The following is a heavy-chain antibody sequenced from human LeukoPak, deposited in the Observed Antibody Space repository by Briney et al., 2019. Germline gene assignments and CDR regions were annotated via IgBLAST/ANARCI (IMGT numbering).Heavy chain of an antibody. D-gene: IGHD6-13*01. CDR3: ARDGYSSSWHFFDY. V-gene: IGHV4-4*07. CDR2: IYTSGST. J-gene: IGHJ4*02. CDR1: GGSISSYY. Sequence: SETLSLTCTVSGGSISSYYWSWIRQPAGRGLEWIGRIYTSGSTNYSPSLKSRVTMSVDTSKNQFSLKLSSVTAADTAVYYCARDGYSSSWHFFDYWGQGTLVTVSS.